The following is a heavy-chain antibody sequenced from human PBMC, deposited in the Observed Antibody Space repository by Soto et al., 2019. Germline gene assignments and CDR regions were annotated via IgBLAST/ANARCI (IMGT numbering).Heavy chain of an antibody. Sequence: PSETLSLTCTVSGGSISSSSDYWGWVRQPPGKGLEWIGSVYNGGSPYYNPSLRSRVTMSVDTSQNHFSLQLSSVTAADTAIYYCARHTRPRGFGLCWLDPWGQGTLVTVSS. CDR1: GGSISSSSDY. J-gene: IGHJ5*02. CDR2: VYNGGSP. V-gene: IGHV4-39*01. CDR3: ARHTRPRGFGLCWLDP. D-gene: IGHD3-10*01.